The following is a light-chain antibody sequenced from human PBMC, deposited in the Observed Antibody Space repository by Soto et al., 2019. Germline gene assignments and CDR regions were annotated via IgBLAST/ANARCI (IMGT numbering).Light chain of an antibody. V-gene: IGLV2-23*01. J-gene: IGLJ1*01. CDR2: EGS. CDR1: ISDVGRFDV. CDR3: CAYVNSSRYV. Sequence: QSALTQPASVSGSLGQSITISCTGTISDVGRFDVVSWYQQHPGQVPKLIIYEGSRRPSGVSSRFSGSKSGNTASLPISGLQAVDEADYSCCAYVNSSRYVFASGTKATVL.